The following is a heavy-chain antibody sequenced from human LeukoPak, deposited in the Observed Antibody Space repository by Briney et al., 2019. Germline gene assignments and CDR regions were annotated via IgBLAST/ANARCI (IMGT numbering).Heavy chain of an antibody. Sequence: GGSLRLSCEASGFSFTNAWMIWLRLAPGKGLEWVTVIYSGGSTYYADSVKGRFTISRDNSKNTLYLQMNSLRAEDTAVYYCARFGSRWFGEPYYFDYWGQGTLVTVSS. V-gene: IGHV3-66*01. D-gene: IGHD3-10*01. J-gene: IGHJ4*02. CDR1: GFSFTNAW. CDR2: IYSGGST. CDR3: ARFGSRWFGEPYYFDY.